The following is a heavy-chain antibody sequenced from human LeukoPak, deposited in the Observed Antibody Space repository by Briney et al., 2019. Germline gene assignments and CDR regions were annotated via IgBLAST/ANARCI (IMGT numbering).Heavy chain of an antibody. D-gene: IGHD5-24*01. J-gene: IGHJ4*02. CDR3: ARGQMATIRN. V-gene: IGHV4-59*01. Sequence: RPSETLSLTCTVSGGSISSYYWSWIRQPPGKGLEWIGYIYYSGSTNYNPSLKSRVTISVDTSKNQFSLKLSSVTAADTAVYYCARGQMATIRNWGQGTLVTVSS. CDR2: IYYSGST. CDR1: GGSISSYY.